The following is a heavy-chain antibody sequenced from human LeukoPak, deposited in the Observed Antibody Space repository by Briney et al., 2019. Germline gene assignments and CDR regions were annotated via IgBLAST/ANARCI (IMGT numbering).Heavy chain of an antibody. D-gene: IGHD2-2*02. CDR2: IIPIFGTA. J-gene: IGHJ5*02. CDR3: ARGYQLLYLDWFDP. Sequence: SVKVSCKASGGTFSSYAISWVRQAPGQGLEWMGGIIPIFGTANYAQKFQGRVTITADESTSTAYMELSSLRSEDMAVYYCARGYQLLYLDWFDPWGQGTLVTVSS. CDR1: GGTFSSYA. V-gene: IGHV1-69*01.